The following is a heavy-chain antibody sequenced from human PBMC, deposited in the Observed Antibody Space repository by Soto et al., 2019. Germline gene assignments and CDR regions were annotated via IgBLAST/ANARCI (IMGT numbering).Heavy chain of an antibody. CDR1: GFTFSGYT. J-gene: IGHJ4*02. CDR3: SKDGWEN. D-gene: IGHD6-19*01. V-gene: IGHV3-23*01. CDR2: ISHSGEST. Sequence: EVQLLESGGGLAQPGGSLRLSCAASGFTFSGYTMAWVRQAPGKGLEWVSTISHSGESTYYAESVKGRFTISRDNSKNTLYLQMNSLRGEDTAVYFCSKDGWENCGQGTLVTVAS.